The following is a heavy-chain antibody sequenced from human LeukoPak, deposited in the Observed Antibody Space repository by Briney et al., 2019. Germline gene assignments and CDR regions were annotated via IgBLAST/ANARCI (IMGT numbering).Heavy chain of an antibody. CDR1: VYTFASLY. D-gene: IGHD4-23*01. CDR3: ARDGGNSAESFDI. V-gene: IGHV1-46*01. J-gene: IGHJ3*02. CDR2: INPSSGST. Sequence: ASVNVSCKASVYTFASLYMHWVRPAPGQGLEWMGVINPSSGSTTYAQKFQGRVTMTRDTSTSTDYMELTSLRSEDTAVYYCARDGGNSAESFDIWGQGTIVTVSS.